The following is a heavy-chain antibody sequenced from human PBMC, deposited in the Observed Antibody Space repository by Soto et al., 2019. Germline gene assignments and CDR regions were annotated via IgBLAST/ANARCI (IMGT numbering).Heavy chain of an antibody. V-gene: IGHV4-31*03. CDR2: IYYSGST. J-gene: IGHJ4*02. CDR1: GGSISSGGYY. CDR3: ARELGEMATITPLGY. D-gene: IGHD5-12*01. Sequence: QVQLQESGPGLVKPSQTLSLTCTVSGGSISSGGYYWSWIRQHPGKGLEWIGYIYYSGSTYYNPSRKGRVTISVDTSKNQCSLKLSSVTAADTAVYYCARELGEMATITPLGYWGQGTLVTVSS.